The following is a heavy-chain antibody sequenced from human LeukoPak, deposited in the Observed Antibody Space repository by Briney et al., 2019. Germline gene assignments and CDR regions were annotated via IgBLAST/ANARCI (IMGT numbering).Heavy chain of an antibody. V-gene: IGHV1-18*01. CDR2: ISAYNGNT. J-gene: IGHJ4*02. D-gene: IGHD3-9*01. Sequence: ASVKVSCKASGYTFTSYGISWVRQAPGQGLEWMGWISAYNGNTNYAQKLQGRVTMTTDTSTSTAYVELRSLRSDDTAVYYCARGLYYDILTGYYYWGQGTLVTVSS. CDR1: GYTFTSYG. CDR3: ARGLYYDILTGYYY.